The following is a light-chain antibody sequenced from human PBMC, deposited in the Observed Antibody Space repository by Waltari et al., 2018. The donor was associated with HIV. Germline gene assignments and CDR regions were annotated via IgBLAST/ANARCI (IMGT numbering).Light chain of an antibody. CDR1: SSNIGAGYA. CDR2: GNS. Sequence: QSELTQPPSVSAAPGQRVTISCTGRSSNIGAGYAVHWYPQVPGRAPKVRIYGNSNRPSGVPDRFSGSKAGPSASLVITGLQSEDEADYYCQSYDSNLSGLFGGGTKVTVL. J-gene: IGLJ2*01. V-gene: IGLV1-40*01. CDR3: QSYDSNLSGL.